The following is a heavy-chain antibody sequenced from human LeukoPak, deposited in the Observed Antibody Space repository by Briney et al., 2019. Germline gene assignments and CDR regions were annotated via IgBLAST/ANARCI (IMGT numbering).Heavy chain of an antibody. D-gene: IGHD3-10*01. Sequence: GRSLSLSCAASGFIFSTFGMHWVRQAPGKGLEWVALISYDGSNKYYADSVKGRFTISRDNSKNTLYLQMNSLRAEDTAVYYCAGNYGPYYFDYWGQGTLVTVSS. CDR3: AGNYGPYYFDY. V-gene: IGHV3-30*03. J-gene: IGHJ4*02. CDR1: GFIFSTFG. CDR2: ISYDGSNK.